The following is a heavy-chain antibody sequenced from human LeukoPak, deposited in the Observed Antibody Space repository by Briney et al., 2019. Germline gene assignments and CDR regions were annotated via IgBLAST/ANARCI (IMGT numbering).Heavy chain of an antibody. J-gene: IGHJ6*04. V-gene: IGHV1-69*06. Sequence: SVKVSCKASGGSFSSYAISWVRQAPGQGLEWMGGVIPIFGTANYAQKFQGRVTITADTSTSTAYMELSSLRSEDTAVYYCARDLISPNYGSGSYYLYYYYYGMDVWGKGTTVTVSS. CDR2: VIPIFGTA. D-gene: IGHD3-10*01. CDR1: GGSFSSYA. CDR3: ARDLISPNYGSGSYYLYYYYYGMDV.